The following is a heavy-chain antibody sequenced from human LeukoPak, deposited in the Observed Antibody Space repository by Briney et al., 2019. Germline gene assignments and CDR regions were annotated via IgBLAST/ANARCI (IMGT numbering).Heavy chain of an antibody. CDR1: VGSIRSYY. Sequence: SETLSLTCTVSVGSIRSYYWSWIRQPPGKGLEWIGSIYYSGSTYYNPSLKSRVTISEDTSKNQFSLKLSSVTAADTAVYYCARGRKVVGEFWRPYYYHYMDVWGKGTTVTVSS. D-gene: IGHD3-10*01. J-gene: IGHJ6*03. CDR3: ARGRKVVGEFWRPYYYHYMDV. V-gene: IGHV4-39*07. CDR2: IYYSGST.